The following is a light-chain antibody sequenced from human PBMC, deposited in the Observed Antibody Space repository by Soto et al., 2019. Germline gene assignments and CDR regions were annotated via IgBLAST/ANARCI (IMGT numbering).Light chain of an antibody. CDR3: GTWDSSLSAPSCV. J-gene: IGLJ1*01. Sequence: QSVLTQPPSVSAAPGQKVTISCSGSSSNIGNNYVSWYQQLPGTAPKLLIYDNNKRPSGIPDRFSGSKSGTSATLGITGLQTGDEADYYCGTWDSSLSAPSCVFGTGTKVTVL. V-gene: IGLV1-51*01. CDR2: DNN. CDR1: SSNIGNNY.